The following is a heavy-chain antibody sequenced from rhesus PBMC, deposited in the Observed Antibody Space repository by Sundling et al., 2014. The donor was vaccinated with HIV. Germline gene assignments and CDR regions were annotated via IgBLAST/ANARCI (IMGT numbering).Heavy chain of an antibody. CDR3: ATFRTSVAALEY. J-gene: IGHJ4*01. D-gene: IGHD4-29*01. V-gene: IGHV4-143*01. CDR1: GGSISGGYF. Sequence: QVQLQESGPGLVKPSETLSLTCAVSGGSISGGYFWSWIRQPPGKGLEWIGSLYSTSGNSYYMPSLKSRVTISIDTSRTQFSLKLTSVTAADTAVYYCATFRTSVAALEYWGQGVLVIVSS. CDR2: LYSTSGNS.